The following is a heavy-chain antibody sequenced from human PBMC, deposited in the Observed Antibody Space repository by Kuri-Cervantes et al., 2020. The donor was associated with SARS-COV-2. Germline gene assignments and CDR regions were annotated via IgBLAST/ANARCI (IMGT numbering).Heavy chain of an antibody. CDR3: ARHDYSNSNFDY. Sequence: SETLSLTCTVSGGSISSGGYYWSWIRQHPGKGLEWIGYIYHSGSTYYNPSLKSRVTISVDRSKNQFSLKLSSVTAADTAVYYCARHDYSNSNFDYWGQGTLVTVSS. J-gene: IGHJ4*02. D-gene: IGHD4-11*01. CDR2: IYHSGST. V-gene: IGHV4-30-2*01. CDR1: GGSISSGGYY.